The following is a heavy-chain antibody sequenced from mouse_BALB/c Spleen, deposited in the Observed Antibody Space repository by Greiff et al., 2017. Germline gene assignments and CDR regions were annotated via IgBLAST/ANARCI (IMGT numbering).Heavy chain of an antibody. V-gene: IGHV1-67*01. CDR2: ISTYYGDA. D-gene: IGHD2-1*01. CDR1: GYTFTDYA. J-gene: IGHJ4*01. Sequence: QVQLQQSGPELEKPGASVKISCKGSGYTFTDYAMHWVKQSHAKSLEWIGVISTYYGDASYNQKFKGKATMTVDKSSSTAYMELARLTSEDSAIYYCARSYGNYVDYAMDYWGQGTSVTVSS. CDR3: ARSYGNYVDYAMDY.